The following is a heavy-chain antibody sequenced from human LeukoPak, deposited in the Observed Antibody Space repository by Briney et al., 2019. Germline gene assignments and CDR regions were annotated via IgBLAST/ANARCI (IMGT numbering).Heavy chain of an antibody. CDR1: GFTFSSYS. V-gene: IGHV3-48*01. CDR3: ARDPLATVTTFDY. J-gene: IGHJ4*02. Sequence: GGSLRLSCAASGFTFSSYSMNWVRQAPGKGLEWVSYISSSSSTIYYADSVKGRFTISRDNAKNSLYLHMNSLRAEDTAVYDCARDPLATVTTFDYWGQGTLVTVSS. D-gene: IGHD4-17*01. CDR2: ISSSSSTI.